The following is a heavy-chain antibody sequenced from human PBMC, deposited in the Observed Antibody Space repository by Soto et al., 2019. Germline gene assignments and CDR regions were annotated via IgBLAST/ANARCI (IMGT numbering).Heavy chain of an antibody. D-gene: IGHD3-16*02. CDR2: INHSGST. J-gene: IGHJ4*02. Sequence: PSETLSLTCAVYGGSFSGYYWSWIRQPPGKGLEWIGEINHSGSTNYNPSLKSRVTISVDTSKNQFSLKLSSVTAVDTAVYYCARLRYSYYVWGSYRYNPYFDYWGQGTLVTVSS. V-gene: IGHV4-34*01. CDR1: GGSFSGYY. CDR3: ARLRYSYYVWGSYRYNPYFDY.